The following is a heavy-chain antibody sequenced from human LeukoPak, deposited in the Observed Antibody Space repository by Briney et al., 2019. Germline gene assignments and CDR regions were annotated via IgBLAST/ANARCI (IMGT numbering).Heavy chain of an antibody. CDR1: GFTFDDYA. J-gene: IGHJ4*02. CDR2: INSDGSST. Sequence: GSLRLSCAVSGFTFDDYAMHWVRQPPGKGLEWVSLINSDGSSTNYADSVKGRFTISRDNSKNSLYLQMNSLRTEDTALYYCAKDSKPSYSSSWNYFDSWGQGTLVTVSS. V-gene: IGHV3-43D*03. D-gene: IGHD6-13*01. CDR3: AKDSKPSYSSSWNYFDS.